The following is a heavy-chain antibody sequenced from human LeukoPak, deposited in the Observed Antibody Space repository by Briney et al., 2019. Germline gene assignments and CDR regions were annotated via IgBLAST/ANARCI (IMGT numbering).Heavy chain of an antibody. J-gene: IGHJ4*02. Sequence: PGGSLRLSCAASGFTFSSYSMNWVRQAPGKGLEWVSSSSSSSSYIYYADSVKGRFTISRDNAKNSLYLQMNSLRAEDTAVYYCARDKSPRAYYGSGNGDYWGQGTLVTVPS. CDR3: ARDKSPRAYYGSGNGDY. CDR2: SSSSSSYI. D-gene: IGHD3-10*01. V-gene: IGHV3-21*01. CDR1: GFTFSSYS.